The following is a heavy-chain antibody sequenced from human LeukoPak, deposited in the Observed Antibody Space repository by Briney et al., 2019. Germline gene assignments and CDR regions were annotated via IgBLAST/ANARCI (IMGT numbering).Heavy chain of an antibody. CDR3: ASPFSTGYSSSWYVY. V-gene: IGHV3-30-3*01. CDR2: ISYDGSNK. CDR1: GFTFSSYA. J-gene: IGHJ4*02. Sequence: PGGSLRLSCAASGFTFSSYAMHWVRQAPGKGLEWVAVISYDGSNKYYADSVKGRFTISRDNSKNTLYPQMNSLRAEDTAVYYCASPFSTGYSSSWYVYWGQGTLVTVSS. D-gene: IGHD6-13*01.